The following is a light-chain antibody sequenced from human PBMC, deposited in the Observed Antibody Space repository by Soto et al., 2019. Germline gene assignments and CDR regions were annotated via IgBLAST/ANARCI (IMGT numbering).Light chain of an antibody. J-gene: IGKJ5*01. CDR3: KQYNSYPIT. Sequence: DIQMTQSPSSVSASVGDRVTITCRASQGINNWLAWYQQKPGKAPELLIYAVSYLQSGVQSRFSGSGSGTDFTLTIRSLQPEDFATYYCKQYNSYPITFGQGTRLEIK. CDR1: QGINNW. CDR2: AVS. V-gene: IGKV1D-16*01.